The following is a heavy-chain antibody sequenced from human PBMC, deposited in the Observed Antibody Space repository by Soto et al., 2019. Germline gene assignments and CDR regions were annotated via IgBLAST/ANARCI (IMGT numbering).Heavy chain of an antibody. J-gene: IGHJ4*02. CDR2: ITGNSEYK. D-gene: IGHD1-26*01. Sequence: LILSCVVSGVSFSYYSMNWVRQAPGKGLEWVSLITGNSEYKYYAGSVKGRFTVSRDNAKNSLYLQMNSLTVEDTAVYYCARSGELLQTFDSWGQGTLVTVSS. CDR1: GVSFSYYS. CDR3: ARSGELLQTFDS. V-gene: IGHV3-21*06.